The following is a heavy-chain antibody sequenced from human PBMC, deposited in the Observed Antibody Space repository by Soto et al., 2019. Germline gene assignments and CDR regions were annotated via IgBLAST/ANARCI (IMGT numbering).Heavy chain of an antibody. CDR3: ARGGRSYSSSRIRICDY. V-gene: IGHV5-51*01. CDR2: IYPGDSDT. Sequence: GESLKISCKGSGYSFTSYWIGWVRQMPGKGLEWMGIIYPGDSDTRYSPSFQGQVTISADMSISTAYLQWSSLKASETAMYYWARGGRSYSSSRIRICDYWGQGTLVTVSS. D-gene: IGHD6-6*01. J-gene: IGHJ4*02. CDR1: GYSFTSYW.